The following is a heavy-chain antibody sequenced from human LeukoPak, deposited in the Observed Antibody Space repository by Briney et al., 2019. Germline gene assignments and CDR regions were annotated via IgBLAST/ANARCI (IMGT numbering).Heavy chain of an antibody. CDR1: GFTFSDYA. J-gene: IGHJ4*02. V-gene: IGHV3-30-3*01. Sequence: GGSLRLSCAASGFTFSDYAMHWVRQAPGKGLEWLSLISYDGSNKYYADSVKGRFTISRDNSKNTLFLQMNSLRAEDTAMYYCAYSSSWYSPIDYWGQGTLVTVSS. CDR2: ISYDGSNK. D-gene: IGHD6-13*01. CDR3: AYSSSWYSPIDY.